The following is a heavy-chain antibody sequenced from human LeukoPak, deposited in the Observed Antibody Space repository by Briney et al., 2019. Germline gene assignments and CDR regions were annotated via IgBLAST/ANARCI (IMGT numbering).Heavy chain of an antibody. CDR3: ARGGGVVVVINPDY. Sequence: ASVKVSCKASGYTFSSHGISWVRQAPGQGLEWMGWTSAYTGYTKYAQKCQGRVTMATDTSTSTGYMELRTLTSDDTAVYYWARGGGVVVVINPDYWGQGTLVTVSS. CDR1: GYTFSSHG. CDR2: TSAYTGYT. J-gene: IGHJ4*02. V-gene: IGHV1-18*01. D-gene: IGHD3-22*01.